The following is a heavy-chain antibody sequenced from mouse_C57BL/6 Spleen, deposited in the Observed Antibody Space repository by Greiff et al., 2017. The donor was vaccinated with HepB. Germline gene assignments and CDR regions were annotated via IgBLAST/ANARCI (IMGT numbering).Heavy chain of an antibody. V-gene: IGHV1-80*01. CDR1: GYAFSSYW. D-gene: IGHD2-4*01. CDR3: ARTYDYDVGTWFAY. J-gene: IGHJ3*01. CDR2: IYPGDGDT. Sequence: QVQLLQSGAELVKPGASVKISCKASGYAFSSYWMNWVKQRPGKGLEWIGQIYPGDGDTNYNGKFKGKATLTADKSSSTAYMQLSSLTSEDSAVYFCARTYDYDVGTWFAYWGQGTLVTVSA.